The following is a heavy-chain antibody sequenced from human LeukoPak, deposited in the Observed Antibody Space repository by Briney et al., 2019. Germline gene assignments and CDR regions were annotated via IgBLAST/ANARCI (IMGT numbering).Heavy chain of an antibody. CDR3: ARVYTLSFATAAFDY. CDR2: IIPIFGTA. Sequence: SEKVSCKASGGAFSSYAVSWVRQAPGQGLEWMGGIIPIFGTANYAQKFQGRVTITADESTSTAYMELSSLRSEDTAVYYCARVYTLSFATAAFDYWGQGTLVTVSS. V-gene: IGHV1-69*13. CDR1: GGAFSSYA. J-gene: IGHJ4*02. D-gene: IGHD2-2*02.